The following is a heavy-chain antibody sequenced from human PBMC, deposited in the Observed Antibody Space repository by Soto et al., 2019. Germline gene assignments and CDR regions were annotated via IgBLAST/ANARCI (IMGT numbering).Heavy chain of an antibody. J-gene: IGHJ4*02. V-gene: IGHV1-18*04. D-gene: IGHD3-9*01. CDR3: ARDWWGPPLRYFDWSSPPHSDY. CDR1: GYTFTSYG. Sequence: ASVKVSCKASGYTFTSYGISWVRQAPGQGLEWMGWISAYNGNTNYAQKLQGRVTMTTDTSTSTAYMELRSLRSDDTAVYYCARDWWGPPLRYFDWSSPPHSDYWGQGTLVTVSS. CDR2: ISAYNGNT.